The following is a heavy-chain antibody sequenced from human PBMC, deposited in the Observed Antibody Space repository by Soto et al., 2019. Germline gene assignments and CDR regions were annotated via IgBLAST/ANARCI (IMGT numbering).Heavy chain of an antibody. J-gene: IGHJ5*02. D-gene: IGHD6-13*01. V-gene: IGHV3-30-3*01. CDR1: GFTFSSYA. CDR2: ISYDGSNK. CDR3: ARDVEQQLRNWFDP. Sequence: QVQLVESWGGVVQPGRSLRLSCAASGFTFSSYAMHWVRQAPGKGLEWVAVISYDGSNKYYADSVKGRFTISRDNSKNTLYLQMNSLRAEDTAVYYCARDVEQQLRNWFDPWGQGTLVTVSS.